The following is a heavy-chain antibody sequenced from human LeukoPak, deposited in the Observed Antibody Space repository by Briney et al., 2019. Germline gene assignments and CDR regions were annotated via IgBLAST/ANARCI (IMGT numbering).Heavy chain of an antibody. J-gene: IGHJ3*02. CDR3: ARDRVEMATLDAFDI. Sequence: GGSLRLSCAASGFTFDDYAMHWVPQAPGKGLEWVSGISWNSGGIGYADSVKGRFSISRDNAKNSLYLQMNSLRAEDTAVYYCARDRVEMATLDAFDIWGQGTMVTVSS. D-gene: IGHD5-24*01. CDR1: GFTFDDYA. V-gene: IGHV3-9*01. CDR2: ISWNSGGI.